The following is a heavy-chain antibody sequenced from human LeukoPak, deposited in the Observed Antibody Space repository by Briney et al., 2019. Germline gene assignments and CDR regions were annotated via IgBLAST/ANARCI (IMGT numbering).Heavy chain of an antibody. CDR2: ISSSSSYI. CDR3: ARGGGSVFDY. V-gene: IGHV3-21*01. CDR1: GFTFSSYS. Sequence: GGSLRLSCAASGFTFSSYSMNWVRQAPGKGLEWVSSISSSSSYIYYVDSVKGRFTISRDNAKNSLYLQMNSLRAEDTAVYYCARGGGSVFDYWGQGTLVTVSS. D-gene: IGHD3-10*01. J-gene: IGHJ4*02.